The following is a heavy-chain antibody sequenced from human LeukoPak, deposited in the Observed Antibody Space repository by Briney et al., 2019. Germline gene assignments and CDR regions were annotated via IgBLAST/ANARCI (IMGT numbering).Heavy chain of an antibody. CDR3: TRYSSGWPYYYYGMDV. D-gene: IGHD6-19*01. V-gene: IGHV3-49*04. CDR1: GFTFGDYG. Sequence: GGSLRLSCTASGFTFGDYGMSWARQAPGKGLEWVGFIRSKAYGGTTEYAASVKGRFTISRDDSKSIAYLQMNSLKTEDTAVYYCTRYSSGWPYYYYGMDVWGQGTTVTVSS. J-gene: IGHJ6*02. CDR2: IRSKAYGGTT.